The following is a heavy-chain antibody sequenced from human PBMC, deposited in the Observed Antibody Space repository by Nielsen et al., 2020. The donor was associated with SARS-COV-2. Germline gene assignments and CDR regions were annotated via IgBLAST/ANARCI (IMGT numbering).Heavy chain of an antibody. CDR3: ARHQGVWYYYDSSGYYYVDGGLDY. Sequence: SETLSLTCTVSGGSISSYYWSWIRQPPGKGLEWIGYIYYSGSTYYNPSLKSRVTISVDTSKNQFSLKLSSVTAADTAVYYCARHQGVWYYYDSSGYYYVDGGLDYWGQGTLVTVSS. V-gene: IGHV4-59*04. J-gene: IGHJ4*02. CDR1: GGSISSYY. D-gene: IGHD3-22*01. CDR2: IYYSGST.